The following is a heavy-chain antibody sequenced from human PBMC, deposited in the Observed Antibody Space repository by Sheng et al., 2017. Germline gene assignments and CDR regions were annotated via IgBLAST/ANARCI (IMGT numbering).Heavy chain of an antibody. V-gene: IGHV3-30*03. CDR1: GFTFSRYG. CDR3: ARNYYYMDV. Sequence: QLVESGGGVVQPGRSLRLSCAASGFTFSRYGMHWVRQAPGKGLEWVAVISYDGTTKYHADSVKGRFTISRDNSKNTLFLQMNSLRAEDTAVYYCARNYYYMDVWGQGTTVTVSS. J-gene: IGHJ6*03. CDR2: ISYDGTTK.